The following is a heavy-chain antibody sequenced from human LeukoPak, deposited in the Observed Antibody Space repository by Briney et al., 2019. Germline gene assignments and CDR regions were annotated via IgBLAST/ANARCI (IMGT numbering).Heavy chain of an antibody. CDR1: GFAFSSYW. J-gene: IGHJ4*02. Sequence: PGGSLRLSCAASGFAFSSYWMSWVRQAPGKGLEWVANIKQDGSEKYYVDSVKGRFTISRDNAKNSLYLQMNSLRAEDTAVYYCARDMLLVAERSGYSYGEPFDYWGQGTLVTVSS. V-gene: IGHV3-7*01. CDR3: ARDMLLVAERSGYSYGEPFDY. CDR2: IKQDGSEK. D-gene: IGHD5-18*01.